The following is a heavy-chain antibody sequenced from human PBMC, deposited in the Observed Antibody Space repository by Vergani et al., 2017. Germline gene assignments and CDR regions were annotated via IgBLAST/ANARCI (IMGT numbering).Heavy chain of an antibody. D-gene: IGHD4-11*01. J-gene: IGHJ6*03. V-gene: IGHV4-34*01. CDR3: ARVNTETDGHLYYYWYMDV. Sequence: QVQLQQWGGGLLKPSETLSLTCVVNGGSFTSYHWTWIRQSPGEGLEWVGDIYHTGRTDYNPSLKSRLNMSVDKSRDQFSLTLNSVTATDTAIYFCARVNTETDGHLYYYWYMDVWGQGTAVTVS. CDR1: GGSFTSYH. CDR2: IYHTGRT.